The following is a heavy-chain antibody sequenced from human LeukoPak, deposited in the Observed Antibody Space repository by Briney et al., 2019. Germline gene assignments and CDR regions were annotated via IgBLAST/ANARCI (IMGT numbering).Heavy chain of an antibody. Sequence: GESLKISCKGSGYSFTSYWIGWVRQMPGKGLEWMGIIYPGDSDTRYSPSSQGQVTISADKSISTAYLQWSSLKASDTAMYYCARTRRGIAAAGTNWFDPWGQGTLVTVSS. J-gene: IGHJ5*02. D-gene: IGHD6-13*01. CDR3: ARTRRGIAAAGTNWFDP. CDR1: GYSFTSYW. CDR2: IYPGDSDT. V-gene: IGHV5-51*01.